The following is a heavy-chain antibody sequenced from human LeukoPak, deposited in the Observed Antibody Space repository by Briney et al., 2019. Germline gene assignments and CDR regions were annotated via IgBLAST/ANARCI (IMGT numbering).Heavy chain of an antibody. V-gene: IGHV4-34*01. CDR2: INHGGST. J-gene: IGHJ5*02. CDR1: GGSFSGYY. CDR3: ARGRGFDP. Sequence: PSETLSLTCAVYGGSFSGYYWSWIRQPPGKGLEWIGEINHGGSTNYNPSLKSRVTISVDTSKNQFSLKLSSVTAADTAVYHCARGRGFDPWGQGTLVTVSS.